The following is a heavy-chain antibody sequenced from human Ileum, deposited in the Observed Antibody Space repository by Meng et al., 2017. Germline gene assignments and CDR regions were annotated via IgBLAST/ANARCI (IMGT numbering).Heavy chain of an antibody. CDR1: GFTFSNYA. J-gene: IGHJ4*02. D-gene: IGHD5/OR15-5a*01. CDR2: ISDSGRT. CDR3: AKDYEYSVMSG. Sequence: DVQLVESGGGLVQPGGSLRLSCVASGFTFSNYALTWVRQAPGKGLEWVAGISDSGRTYYADSMKGRFTVSRDNSKNTLYLQINSLRDEDTAVYYCAKDYEYSVMSGWGQGTLVTVSS. V-gene: IGHV3-23*04.